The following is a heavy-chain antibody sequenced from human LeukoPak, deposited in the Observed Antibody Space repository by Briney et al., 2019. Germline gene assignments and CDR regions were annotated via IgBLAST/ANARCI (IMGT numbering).Heavy chain of an antibody. CDR2: IYYSGST. CDR3: ARDCYYDSSGYYYFDY. CDR1: GGSITTINYY. V-gene: IGHV4-31*03. D-gene: IGHD3-22*01. J-gene: IGHJ4*02. Sequence: SETLFLTCTVSGGSITTINYYWGWIRQPPGKGLEWIGYIYYSGSTYYNPSLKSRVTISVDTSKNQFSLKLSSVTAADTAVYYCARDCYYDSSGYYYFDYWGQGTLVTVSS.